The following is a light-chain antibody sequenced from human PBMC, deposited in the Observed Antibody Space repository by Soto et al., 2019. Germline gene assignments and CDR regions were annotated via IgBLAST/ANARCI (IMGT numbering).Light chain of an antibody. Sequence: QSVLTQPASVSGSPGQSSTISCTGTSSDIGDYNYVSWYQQHPGKAPKLMIYEVSNRPSGVSNRFSGSKSGNTASLTISGLQAEDEADYYCSSYTSSSTYVFGTGTKLTVL. CDR3: SSYTSSSTYV. V-gene: IGLV2-14*01. CDR1: SSDIGDYNY. J-gene: IGLJ1*01. CDR2: EVS.